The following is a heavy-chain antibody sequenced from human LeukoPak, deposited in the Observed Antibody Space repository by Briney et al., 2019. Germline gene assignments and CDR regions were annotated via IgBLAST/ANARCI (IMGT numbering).Heavy chain of an antibody. V-gene: IGHV1-2*06. D-gene: IGHD5-18*01. Sequence: ASVKVSCKASGYTFTGYYMHWVRQAPGQGLEWMGRINPNNGATNYAQKLQGRVTITGDTSISTAYMELSSLRSDDTAVYYCARSQTWLDAFDIWGQGTMVTVSS. CDR3: ARSQTWLDAFDI. CDR1: GYTFTGYY. J-gene: IGHJ3*02. CDR2: INPNNGAT.